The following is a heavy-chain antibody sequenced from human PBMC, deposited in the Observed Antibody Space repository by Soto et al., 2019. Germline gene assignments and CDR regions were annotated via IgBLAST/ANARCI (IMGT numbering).Heavy chain of an antibody. D-gene: IGHD3-3*01. Sequence: SETLSLTCTVSGGSISSYYWSWIRQPPGKGLEWIGYIYYSGSTNYNPSLKSRVTISVDTSKNQFSLKLSSVTAADTAVYYCARHIVLAWDPWGQGTQVTVSS. V-gene: IGHV4-59*08. CDR2: IYYSGST. CDR1: GGSISSYY. CDR3: ARHIVLAWDP. J-gene: IGHJ5*02.